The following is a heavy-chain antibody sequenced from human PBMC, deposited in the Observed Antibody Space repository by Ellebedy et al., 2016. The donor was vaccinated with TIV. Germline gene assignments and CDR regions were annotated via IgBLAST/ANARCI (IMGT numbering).Heavy chain of an antibody. CDR1: GYTFTDYY. CDR3: ARTYSGNYGLGYYGMDV. Sequence: AASVKVSCKASGYTFTDYYIHWVRQAPGQGLEWMGWINPNSGGTNYAQKFQGWVTMTRDTSISTAYMELNRLRSDGTAIYYCARTYSGNYGLGYYGMDVWGQGTTVTVSS. J-gene: IGHJ6*02. V-gene: IGHV1-2*04. CDR2: INPNSGGT. D-gene: IGHD1-26*01.